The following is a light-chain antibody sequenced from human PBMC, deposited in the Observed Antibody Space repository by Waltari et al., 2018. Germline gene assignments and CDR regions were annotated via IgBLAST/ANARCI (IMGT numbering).Light chain of an antibody. CDR1: QPIVRY. CDR3: QQTSSAPFT. CDR2: AAS. V-gene: IGKV1-39*01. J-gene: IGKJ5*01. Sequence: DIQMTQSPSSLSASVGDRVTITCRASQPIVRYLNWYQQKPGKAPKLLIYAASTLQRGVPSRFSGSGSVTDFTLAINSVQPDDFATYFCQQTSSAPFTFGRGTRLDFK.